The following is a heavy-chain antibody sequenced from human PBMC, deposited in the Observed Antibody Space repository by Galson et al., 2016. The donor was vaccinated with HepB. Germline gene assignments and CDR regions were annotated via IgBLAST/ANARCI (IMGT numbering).Heavy chain of an antibody. J-gene: IGHJ6*02. Sequence: TLSLTCTVSGGSISSGGYYWNWIRQHPGKGLEWIGYIYSSGSTSDSPSLKSRITISVDTSKNQFSLKLSSVTAADTAVYYCARSKYPPYDTSAYYNVRFGMDVWGQGTTVTVSS. CDR1: GGSISSGGYY. D-gene: IGHD3-22*01. V-gene: IGHV4-31*03. CDR3: ARSKYPPYDTSAYYNVRFGMDV. CDR2: IYSSGST.